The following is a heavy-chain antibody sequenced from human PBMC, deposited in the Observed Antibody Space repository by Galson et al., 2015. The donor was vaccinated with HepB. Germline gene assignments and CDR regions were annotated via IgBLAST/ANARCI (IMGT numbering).Heavy chain of an antibody. CDR1: GFTFSSYA. CDR3: ARDLAADGAFDY. CDR2: ISYDGSNK. D-gene: IGHD3-10*01. J-gene: IGHJ4*02. V-gene: IGHV3-30*04. Sequence: SLRLSCAASGFTFSSYAMHWVRQAPGKGLEWVAVISYDGSNKYYADSVKGRFTISRDNSKNTLYLQMNSLRAEDTAVYYCARDLAADGAFDYWGQGTLVTVSS.